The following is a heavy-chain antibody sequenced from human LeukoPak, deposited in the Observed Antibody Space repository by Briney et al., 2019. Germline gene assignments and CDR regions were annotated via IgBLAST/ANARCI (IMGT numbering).Heavy chain of an antibody. CDR2: IYPGDSDT. CDR1: GYSFTSYW. CDR3: ARGPEIWFGELRLDS. D-gene: IGHD3-10*01. J-gene: IGHJ4*02. Sequence: GESLKISCKGSGYSFTSYWIGWVRQMPGKGLEWMGIIYPGDSDTRYSPSFQGQVTISADKSISTAYLQWSSLKASDTAIYYCARGPEIWFGELRLDSWGQGNLVTVSS. V-gene: IGHV5-51*01.